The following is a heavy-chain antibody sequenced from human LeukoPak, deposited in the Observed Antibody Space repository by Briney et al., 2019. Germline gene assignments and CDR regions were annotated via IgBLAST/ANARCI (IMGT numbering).Heavy chain of an antibody. CDR3: ATTRGVITLDGYHYYIDV. D-gene: IGHD3-10*01. V-gene: IGHV4-34*01. Sequence: NPSETLSLTCAVYGGSFSDFYCTWIRQPPGKGLEWIGEINHSGNTKYNPSPKSRVTILLDTSKNQFSLKVRSVTAADTAVYYCATTRGVITLDGYHYYIDVWGKGTTVTVSS. CDR1: GGSFSDFY. CDR2: INHSGNT. J-gene: IGHJ6*03.